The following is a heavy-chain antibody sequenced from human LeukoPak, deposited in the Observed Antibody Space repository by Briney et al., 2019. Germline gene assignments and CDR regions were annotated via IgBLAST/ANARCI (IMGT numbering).Heavy chain of an antibody. J-gene: IGHJ4*02. CDR3: ARFLRYFDWPTSDY. D-gene: IGHD3-9*01. CDR1: GYTFTSYD. CDR2: MNPNSGNT. V-gene: IGHV1-8*01. Sequence: ASVKVSCKASGYTFTSYDINWVRQATGQGLEWMGWMNPNSGNTGYAQKFQGRVTMTRNTSISTAYMELSSLRSEDTAVYYCARFLRYFDWPTSDYWGQGTLVTVSS.